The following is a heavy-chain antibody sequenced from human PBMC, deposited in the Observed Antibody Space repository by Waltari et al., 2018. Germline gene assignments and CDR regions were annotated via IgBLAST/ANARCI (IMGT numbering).Heavy chain of an antibody. J-gene: IGHJ6*02. V-gene: IGHV4-34*01. D-gene: IGHD3-22*01. CDR2: INHSGST. CDR1: GGSFSGYY. CDR3: ARLPYYYDSSGYYFLYYYGMDV. Sequence: QVQLQQWGAGLLKPSETLSLTCAVYGGSFSGYYWSWIRRPPGTGLEWIGEINHSGSTNYNPSLKSRVTISVDTSKNQFSLKLSSVTAADTAVYYCARLPYYYDSSGYYFLYYYGMDVWGQGTTVTVSS.